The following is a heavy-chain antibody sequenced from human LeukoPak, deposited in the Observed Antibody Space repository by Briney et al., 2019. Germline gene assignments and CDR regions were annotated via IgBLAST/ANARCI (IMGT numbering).Heavy chain of an antibody. Sequence: SVKVSCKASEGTFSSNAISWVRQAPGQGLEWVGGIIPIFSTAEYAQKFQGRLTINADESTSTAYMELSSLRSEDTAVYYCARSRDRDGYNSAYWYFDLWGRGTLVTVSS. CDR1: EGTFSSNA. D-gene: IGHD5-24*01. V-gene: IGHV1-69*13. CDR2: IIPIFSTA. J-gene: IGHJ2*01. CDR3: ARSRDRDGYNSAYWYFDL.